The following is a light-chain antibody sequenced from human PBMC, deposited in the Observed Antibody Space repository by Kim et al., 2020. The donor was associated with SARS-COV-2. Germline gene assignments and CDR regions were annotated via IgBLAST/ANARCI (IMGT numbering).Light chain of an antibody. V-gene: IGKV1-27*01. CDR3: QKYNSAPWT. CDR1: QGITNS. Sequence: DIQMTQSPSSLSVSVGDRVTITCRASQGITNSLAWYQQKPGKVPQLLIYAASALQSVVPSRCSGSGSGTDFTLTISSLQPEDVATYYCQKYNSAPWTFGQGTKVEIK. J-gene: IGKJ1*01. CDR2: AAS.